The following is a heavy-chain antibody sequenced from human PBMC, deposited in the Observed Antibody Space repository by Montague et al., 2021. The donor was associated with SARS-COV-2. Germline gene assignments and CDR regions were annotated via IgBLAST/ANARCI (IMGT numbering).Heavy chain of an antibody. V-gene: IGHV4-59*08. CDR3: ARHWITMIVVVMKGGWFDP. CDR1: GGSINNYY. Sequence: SETLSLTCTVSGGSINNYYWSWIRQPPGRGLEWIGYIYYSGSTYYNPSLKSRVTISVDTSKNQFSLKLSSVTAADTAVYYCARHWITMIVVVMKGGWFDPWGQGTLVTVSS. J-gene: IGHJ5*02. CDR2: IYYSGST. D-gene: IGHD3-22*01.